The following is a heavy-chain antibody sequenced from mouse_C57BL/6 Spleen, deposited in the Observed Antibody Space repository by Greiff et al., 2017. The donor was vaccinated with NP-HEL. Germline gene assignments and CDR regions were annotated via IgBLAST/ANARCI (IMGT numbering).Heavy chain of an antibody. CDR3: ASRRGPLGHAMDY. CDR1: GFSLTSYG. D-gene: IGHD4-1*01. J-gene: IGHJ4*01. CDR2: IWGVGST. Sequence: VKLVESGPGLVAPSQSLSITCTVSGFSLTSYGVDWVRQSPGKGLEWLGVIWGVGSTNYNSALKSRLSISKDNSKSQVFLKMNSLQTDDTAMYYCASRRGPLGHAMDYWGQGTSVTVSS. V-gene: IGHV2-6*01.